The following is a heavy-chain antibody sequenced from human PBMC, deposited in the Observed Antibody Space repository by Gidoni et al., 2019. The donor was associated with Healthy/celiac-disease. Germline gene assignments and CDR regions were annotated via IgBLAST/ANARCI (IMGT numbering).Heavy chain of an antibody. CDR2: IGTAGDT. J-gene: IGHJ5*02. CDR1: GLTFSSYD. V-gene: IGHV3-13*01. D-gene: IGHD3-10*01. Sequence: EVQLVESGGGLVQPGGSLRLSCAASGLTFSSYDMHWVRQATGKGLEWVSAIGTAGDTYYPGSVKGRFTISRENAKNSLYLQMNSLRAGDTAVYYCARGPRGHYYGSGSYNYNWFDPWGQGTLVTVSS. CDR3: ARGPRGHYYGSGSYNYNWFDP.